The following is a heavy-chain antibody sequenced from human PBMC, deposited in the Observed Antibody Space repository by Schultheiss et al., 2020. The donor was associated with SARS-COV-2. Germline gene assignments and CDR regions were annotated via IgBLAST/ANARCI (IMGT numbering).Heavy chain of an antibody. D-gene: IGHD2-21*02. V-gene: IGHV6-1*01. J-gene: IGHJ6*03. Sequence: SQTLSLTCAISGDSVSNNKAAWSWIRQSPSRGLEWLGRTYYRSKWYNDYAVSVKSRITINPDTSKNQFSLKLSSVTAADTAVYFCAKLGARDCSSYYCMDVWGKGAAVTVSS. CDR1: GDSVSNNKAA. CDR3: AKLGARDCSSYYCMDV. CDR2: TYYRSKWYN.